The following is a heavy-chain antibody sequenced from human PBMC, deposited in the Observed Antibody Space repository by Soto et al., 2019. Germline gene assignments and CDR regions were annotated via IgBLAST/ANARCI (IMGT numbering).Heavy chain of an antibody. CDR1: GFGFDEYG. Sequence: EVYLVESGGGVVRPGGSLRLSCAASGFGFDEYGMSWVLQGPGKGLEWVSGINRHGDSTGYADSVKGRFTISRDNANNSLYLQMNGLRAEDTAFYYCARDHRWGYEYGDYGDSWGQGTLVTVSS. D-gene: IGHD4-17*01. CDR3: ARDHRWGYEYGDYGDS. V-gene: IGHV3-20*04. CDR2: INRHGDST. J-gene: IGHJ4*02.